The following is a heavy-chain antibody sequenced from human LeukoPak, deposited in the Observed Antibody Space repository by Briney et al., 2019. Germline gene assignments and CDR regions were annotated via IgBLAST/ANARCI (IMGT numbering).Heavy chain of an antibody. V-gene: IGHV1-69*05. CDR3: ARGPRNWFDP. CDR2: IIPIFGTA. J-gene: IGHJ5*02. Sequence: GASVKDSCKASGGTFSSYAISWVRQAPGQGLEWMGGIIPIFGTANYAQKFQGRVTITTDESTSTAYMELSSLRSEDTAVYYCARGPRNWFDPWGQGTLVTVSS. CDR1: GGTFSSYA.